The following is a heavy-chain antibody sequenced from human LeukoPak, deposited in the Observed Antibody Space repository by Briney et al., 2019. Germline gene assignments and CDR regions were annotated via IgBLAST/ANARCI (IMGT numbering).Heavy chain of an antibody. CDR3: ASLSRGSFEQLGRP. Sequence: SSVKVSCKASGGTFSSYAISWVRQAPGQGLEWMGRIIPIFGTANYAQEFQGRVTITTDESTSTAYMELSSLRSEDAAVYYCASLSRGSFEQLGRPWGQGTLVTVSS. J-gene: IGHJ5*02. V-gene: IGHV1-69*05. D-gene: IGHD6-6*01. CDR2: IIPIFGTA. CDR1: GGTFSSYA.